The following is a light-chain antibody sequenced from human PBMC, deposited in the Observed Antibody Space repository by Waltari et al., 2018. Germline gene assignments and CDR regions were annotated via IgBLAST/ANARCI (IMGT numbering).Light chain of an antibody. CDR2: VAS. CDR3: QQSYSTPWT. V-gene: IGKV1-39*01. J-gene: IGKJ1*01. Sequence: DIQMTQSPSSLSASVGDRVTITCRASQSISSYLNWYQQKPGKAPKRRIYVASSLESGVPSRISGSGSGTDVTLTISSLQPEDFATYYCQQSYSTPWTFGQGTKVEIK. CDR1: QSISSY.